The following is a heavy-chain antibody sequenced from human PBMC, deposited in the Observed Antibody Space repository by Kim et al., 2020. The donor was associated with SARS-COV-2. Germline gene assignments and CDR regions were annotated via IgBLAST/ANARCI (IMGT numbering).Heavy chain of an antibody. CDR3: AESLTSGPPGTI. D-gene: IGHD6-19*01. J-gene: IGHJ4*01. CDR1: GMKLSNYW. CDR2: INTDGSST. V-gene: IGHV3-74*01. Sequence: GGSLRLSCAASGMKLSNYWMYWVRQVPVKGLVWVSRINTDGSSTNYADSVKGRFTISRDNAKNTLFLQMNSLRADDTAIYYCAESLTSGPPGTIWGQGTRVTVSS.